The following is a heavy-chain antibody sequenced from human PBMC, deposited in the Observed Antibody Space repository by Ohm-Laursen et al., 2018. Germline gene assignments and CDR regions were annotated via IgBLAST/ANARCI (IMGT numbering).Heavy chain of an antibody. CDR1: GYTFTSYG. V-gene: IGHV1-69*13. CDR2: IIPIFGTA. Sequence: SVKVSCKASGYTFTSYGISWVRQAPGQGLEWMGGIIPIFGTANYAQKFQDRVTVTADESTSTAYMELSSLRSEDTAVYNCARGPVSDYGDYWYFDLWGRGTLVTVSS. D-gene: IGHD4-17*01. J-gene: IGHJ2*01. CDR3: ARGPVSDYGDYWYFDL.